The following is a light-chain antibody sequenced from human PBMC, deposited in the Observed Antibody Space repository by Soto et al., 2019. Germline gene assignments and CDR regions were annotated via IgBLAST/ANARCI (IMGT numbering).Light chain of an antibody. CDR1: QGIGDT. CDR3: QHYVTWPLT. V-gene: IGKV3-15*01. Sequence: TLSASPGEGATLSCRASQGIGDTLAWYQQKPGQTPRLLIYDTSIRATGVPARFRGSRSGAEFTLTISSLQSEDFAVYYCQHYVTWPLTFGGGTKVDI. CDR2: DTS. J-gene: IGKJ4*01.